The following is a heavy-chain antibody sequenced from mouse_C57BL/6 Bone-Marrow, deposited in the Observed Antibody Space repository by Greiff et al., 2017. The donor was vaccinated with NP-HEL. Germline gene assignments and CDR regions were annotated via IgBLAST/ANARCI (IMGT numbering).Heavy chain of an antibody. V-gene: IGHV1-59*01. CDR1: GYTFTSYW. D-gene: IGHD1-1*02. Sequence: QVQLQQPGAELVRPGTSVKLSCKASGYTFTSYWMHWVKQRPGQGLEWIGVIAPSDSYTNYNQKFKGKATLTVDTSSSTAYMQLSSLTSEDSAVYYCASQEGIWSEDYWGQGTTLTVSS. J-gene: IGHJ2*01. CDR2: IAPSDSYT. CDR3: ASQEGIWSEDY.